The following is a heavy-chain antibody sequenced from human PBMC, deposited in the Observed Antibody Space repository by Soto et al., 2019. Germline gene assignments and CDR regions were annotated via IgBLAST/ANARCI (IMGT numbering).Heavy chain of an antibody. J-gene: IGHJ4*02. V-gene: IGHV4-59*01. D-gene: IGHD3-22*01. CDR2: IFYSGST. CDR3: ARDGYYYDSSGYQRVYYFDY. Sequence: SETLSLTCTVSCGYISSYYWSWIRQPPGKGLEWIGYIFYSGSTNYNPSLKSRVTISVDTSKNQFSLRLSSVTAADTAVYYCARDGYYYDSSGYQRVYYFDYWGQGTLVTVSS. CDR1: CGYISSYY.